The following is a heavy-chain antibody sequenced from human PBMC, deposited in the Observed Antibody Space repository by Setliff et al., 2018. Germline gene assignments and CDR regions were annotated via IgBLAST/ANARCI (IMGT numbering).Heavy chain of an antibody. CDR1: GPTFNSYA. CDR3: AGQGPIFGSGLIPGFDQ. CDR2: VSFSGDNT. V-gene: IGHV3-23*01. Sequence: GGSLRLSCAASGPTFNSYAMGWVRPAPGKGLAWVSSVSFSGDNTYYTDSVKGRFTTSRDNSKNTLSLQMSSLRTEDTAIYFCAGQGPIFGSGLIPGFDQWGQGTMVTV. D-gene: IGHD3-3*01. J-gene: IGHJ4*02.